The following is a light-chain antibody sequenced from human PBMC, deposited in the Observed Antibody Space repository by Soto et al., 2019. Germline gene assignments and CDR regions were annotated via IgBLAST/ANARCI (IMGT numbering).Light chain of an antibody. CDR1: QSVSSSY. CDR2: GAS. J-gene: IGKJ4*01. Sequence: IVFTQSPCTLSLSPGERATLSCRASQSVSSSYLAWYQQKPGQAPRLLIYGASSRATGIPDRFSGSGSGTDFTLTISSLQSEDFAVYYCQHYNNWPLTFGGGTKVDIK. CDR3: QHYNNWPLT. V-gene: IGKV3-20*01.